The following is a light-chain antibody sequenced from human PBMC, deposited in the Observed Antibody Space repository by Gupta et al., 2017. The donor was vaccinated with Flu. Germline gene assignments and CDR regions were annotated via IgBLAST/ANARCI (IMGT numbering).Light chain of an antibody. CDR1: SNDVGGYNY. CDR2: EVR. Sequence: ITSAGIGTSNDVGGYNYEYCDQHHPFKAQELMIYEVRKRAAGVTNGFSGSKSDNTATLTISGRQEEDEDDYYCSTDTSSSTMGFGGGTKLTVL. V-gene: IGLV2-14*01. CDR3: STDTSSSTMG. J-gene: IGLJ3*02.